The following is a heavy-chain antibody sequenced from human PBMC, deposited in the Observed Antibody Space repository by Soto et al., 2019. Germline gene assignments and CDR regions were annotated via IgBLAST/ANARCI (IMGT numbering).Heavy chain of an antibody. Sequence: GGSLRLSCAASGFTFSSYGMHWVRQAPGKGLEWVAVISYDGSNKYYADSVKGRFTISRDNSKNTLYLQMNSLRAEDTATYYCAGALENPYFYYGLNVWGQGTTVTVSS. CDR3: AGALENPYFYYGLNV. V-gene: IGHV3-30*03. J-gene: IGHJ6*02. CDR1: GFTFSSYG. CDR2: ISYDGSNK. D-gene: IGHD1-1*01.